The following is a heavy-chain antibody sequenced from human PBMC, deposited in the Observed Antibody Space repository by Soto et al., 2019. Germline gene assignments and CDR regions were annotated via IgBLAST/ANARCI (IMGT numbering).Heavy chain of an antibody. Sequence: QVQLQESGPGLVKPSETLSLTCTVSGGSISSDYWSWIRQPPGKRLEWVGYIYYRGYTNYNPSLKSRVTISIATSKNRFSLELRSVTAADTAVYYCARDSAGCGYDWGQGTLVTVSS. V-gene: IGHV4-59*01. J-gene: IGHJ4*02. CDR1: GGSISSDY. D-gene: IGHD5-12*01. CDR2: IYYRGYT. CDR3: ARDSAGCGYD.